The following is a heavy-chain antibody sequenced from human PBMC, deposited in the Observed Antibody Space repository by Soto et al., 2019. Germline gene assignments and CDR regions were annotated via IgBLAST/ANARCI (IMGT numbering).Heavy chain of an antibody. J-gene: IGHJ6*02. CDR2: ISSSSSTI. Sequence: EVQLVESGGGLVQPGGTLRRSCAASGFTFSSYIMNWVRQAPGKGLEWVSYISSSSSTIYYADSVKGRFTISRDNAKNSLYLQKNSLSDEDTAVYYCARDSPGDYDYDYYGMDVWGQGTTVTVSS. D-gene: IGHD4-17*01. CDR1: GFTFSSYI. CDR3: ARDSPGDYDYDYYGMDV. V-gene: IGHV3-48*02.